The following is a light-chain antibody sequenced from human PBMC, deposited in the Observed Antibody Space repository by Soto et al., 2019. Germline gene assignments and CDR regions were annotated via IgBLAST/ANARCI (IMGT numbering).Light chain of an antibody. CDR1: QSVSSN. Sequence: DIVVTRSPATLSVSPGERATLSFRASQSVSSNLVWYLQKPGQAPRLLIYGASSRATGIPDRFSGSGSGTDFTLTISRLEPEDFAVYYCQQYGISPRTFGQGTKVDIK. CDR2: GAS. V-gene: IGKV3-20*01. J-gene: IGKJ1*01. CDR3: QQYGISPRT.